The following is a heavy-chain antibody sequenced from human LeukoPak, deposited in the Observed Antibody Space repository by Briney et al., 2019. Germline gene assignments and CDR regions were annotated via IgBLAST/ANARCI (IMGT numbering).Heavy chain of an antibody. J-gene: IGHJ4*02. D-gene: IGHD4/OR15-4a*01. V-gene: IGHV3-73*01. CDR3: TRPYGD. Sequence: GGSLKLSCAASGFTFSGSTMHWVRQAPGKGLEWVGHIRNKANSYATAYAASVKGRFTISRDDSKNTAYLQMNSLKIEDTAVYYCTRPYGDWGQGTLVTVSS. CDR2: IRNKANSYAT. CDR1: GFTFSGST.